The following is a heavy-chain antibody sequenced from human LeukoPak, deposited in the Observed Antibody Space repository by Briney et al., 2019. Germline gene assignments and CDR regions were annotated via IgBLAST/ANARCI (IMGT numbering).Heavy chain of an antibody. V-gene: IGHV4-59*01. Sequence: SETLSLTCTVSGGSMSSYYWSWIRQPPGKGREGIGYTYYSGNTNCNPSLKSRVTISVDTSKNQFSLKVSSVTAADTAVYYCARVFHDSSGYPFDYWGQGTLVTVSS. CDR3: ARVFHDSSGYPFDY. D-gene: IGHD3-22*01. CDR2: TYYSGNT. J-gene: IGHJ4*02. CDR1: GGSMSSYY.